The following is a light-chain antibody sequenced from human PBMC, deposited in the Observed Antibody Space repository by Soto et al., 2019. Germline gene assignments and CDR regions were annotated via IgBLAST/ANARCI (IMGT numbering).Light chain of an antibody. CDR3: TSYTTSSTLV. J-gene: IGLJ1*01. CDR2: DVS. V-gene: IGLV2-14*01. Sequence: QSALTQPASVSGSPGQSITISCTGTSSDVGGYNYVSWYQQYPGKAPKLMIYDVSNRPSGVSNRFSGSKSGNTASLTISGLQAEDEADYYCTSYTTSSTLVFVTGTKLTVL. CDR1: SSDVGGYNY.